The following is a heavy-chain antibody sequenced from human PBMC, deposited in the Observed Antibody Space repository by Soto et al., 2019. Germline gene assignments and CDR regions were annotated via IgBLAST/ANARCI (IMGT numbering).Heavy chain of an antibody. CDR2: IYSGGNT. J-gene: IGHJ3*02. V-gene: IGHV3-66*01. CDR1: GFTVSSNY. Sequence: GGSLRLSCAVSGFTVSSNYMNWVRQAPGKGLEWVSFIYSGGNTYYADSVKGRFTISRDNSKNMLYLQMNSLRVEDTAVYYCAREVRVRSFAFDIWGQGTMVTASS. CDR3: AREVRVRSFAFDI. D-gene: IGHD3-10*01.